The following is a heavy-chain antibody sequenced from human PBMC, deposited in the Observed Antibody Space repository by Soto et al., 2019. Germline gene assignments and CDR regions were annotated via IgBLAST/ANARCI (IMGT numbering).Heavy chain of an antibody. Sequence: QVQLQESGPGLVKPSGTLSLTCAVSGGSISSSNWWSWVRQPPGKGLEWIGEIYHSGSTNYNPSLKSRVTISVDKSKIRFSLKLSSVTGADTAVYYCARDGMVRGVIGYYYGMVVWGQGTTVTVSS. V-gene: IGHV4-4*02. J-gene: IGHJ6*02. D-gene: IGHD3-10*01. CDR1: GGSISSSNW. CDR3: ARDGMVRGVIGYYYGMVV. CDR2: IYHSGST.